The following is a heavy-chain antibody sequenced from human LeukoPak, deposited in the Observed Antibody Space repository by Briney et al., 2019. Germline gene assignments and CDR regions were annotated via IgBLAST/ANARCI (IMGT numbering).Heavy chain of an antibody. CDR1: GGSFSGYY. V-gene: IGHV4-34*01. CDR3: AXGXTDXWFGEFRNYFDY. Sequence: SETLSLTCAVYGGSFSGYYWSWIRQPPGKGLEWIGEINHSGSNNYNPSLKSRVTISVETSKNQCSRKLRSVNAADTAVYYCAXGXTDXWFGEFRNYFDYWGQGTLVTVSS. D-gene: IGHD3-10*01. CDR2: INHSGSN. J-gene: IGHJ4*02.